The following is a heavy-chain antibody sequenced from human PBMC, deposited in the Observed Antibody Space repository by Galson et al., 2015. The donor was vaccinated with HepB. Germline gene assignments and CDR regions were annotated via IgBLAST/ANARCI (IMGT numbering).Heavy chain of an antibody. D-gene: IGHD2-21*01. V-gene: IGHV3-30-3*01. Sequence: SLRLSCAASGFTFSSYAMHWVRQAPGKGLEWVAVISYDGSNKYYADSVKGRFTISRDNSKNTLYLQMNTLRAEDTAVYYCAKDLRFAAYREGVFDIWGQGTMVTVSS. J-gene: IGHJ3*02. CDR1: GFTFSSYA. CDR2: ISYDGSNK. CDR3: AKDLRFAAYREGVFDI.